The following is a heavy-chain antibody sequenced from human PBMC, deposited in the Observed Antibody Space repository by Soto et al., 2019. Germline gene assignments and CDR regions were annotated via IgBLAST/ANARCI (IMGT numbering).Heavy chain of an antibody. CDR3: ARDASYYDFWSGYFDY. D-gene: IGHD3-3*01. CDR1: GFTFSSYW. J-gene: IGHJ4*02. CDR2: IKQDGSEK. Sequence: ESGGGLVQPGGSLRLSCAASGFTFSSYWMSWVRQAPGKGLEWVANIKQDGSEKYYVDSVKGRFTISRDNAKNSLYLQMNSLRAEDTAVYYCARDASYYDFWSGYFDYWGQGTLVTVSS. V-gene: IGHV3-7*01.